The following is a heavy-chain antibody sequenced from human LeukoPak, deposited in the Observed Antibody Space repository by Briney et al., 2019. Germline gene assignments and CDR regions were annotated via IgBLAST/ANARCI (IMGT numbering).Heavy chain of an antibody. J-gene: IGHJ4*02. CDR1: GYTFTGYY. D-gene: IGHD3-10*01. CDR3: ATLWFGELVGDC. Sequence: GASVKVSCKASGYTFTGYYMHWVRQAPGQGLEWMGRINPNSGGTNYAQKFQGRVTMTRTSISTAYMELSRLRSDDTAVYYCATLWFGELVGDCWGQGTLVTVSS. CDR2: INPNSGGT. V-gene: IGHV1-2*06.